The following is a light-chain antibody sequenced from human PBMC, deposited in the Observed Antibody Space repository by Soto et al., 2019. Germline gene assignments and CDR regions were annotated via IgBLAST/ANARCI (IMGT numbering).Light chain of an antibody. V-gene: IGKV1D-12*01. Sequence: DIQMTQSPSSVSASVGDRVTITCRASQAISTWLAWYQQKPGKAPKLLIYAASNSQTGVPSRFSGSGSGTDFTLTISSLQPEDFATYYCQQANSFPGTFGQGTKVEIK. J-gene: IGKJ1*01. CDR3: QQANSFPGT. CDR1: QAISTW. CDR2: AAS.